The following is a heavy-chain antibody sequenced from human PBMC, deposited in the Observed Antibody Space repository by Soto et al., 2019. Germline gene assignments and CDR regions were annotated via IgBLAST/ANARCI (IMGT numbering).Heavy chain of an antibody. CDR2: ISGRGGTT. CDR1: GFTFSSYG. V-gene: IGHV3-23*01. D-gene: IGHD1-26*01. J-gene: IGHJ4*02. Sequence: EVRLLESGGGLVQPGGSLRLSCAASGFTFSSYGMSWVRQAPGKGLERVSTISGRGGTTYHADSVKGRFTISRDTSKNTRWLRMNSLSAEDTAIYYCAKKHDSGSYGDDDHWGEGTLVTVSS. CDR3: AKKHDSGSYGDDDH.